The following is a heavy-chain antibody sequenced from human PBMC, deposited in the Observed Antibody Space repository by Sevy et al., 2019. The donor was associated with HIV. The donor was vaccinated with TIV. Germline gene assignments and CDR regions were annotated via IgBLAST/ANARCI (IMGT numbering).Heavy chain of an antibody. Sequence: ASVKVSCKASGYTFTDYCIHWVRQAPGQGLEWMGVINPSGGSTNYAQKFQGRVTVTRDTSTSTVYMELSSLTSEDTALYYCAIVGLRYFSGSSVYQGDWFDPWGQGTLVTVSS. CDR3: AIVGLRYFSGSSVYQGDWFDP. D-gene: IGHD2-15*01. CDR1: GYTFTDYC. CDR2: INPSGGST. J-gene: IGHJ5*02. V-gene: IGHV1-46*01.